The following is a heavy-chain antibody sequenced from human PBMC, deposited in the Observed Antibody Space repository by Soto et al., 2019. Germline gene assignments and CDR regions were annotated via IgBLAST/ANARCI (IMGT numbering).Heavy chain of an antibody. D-gene: IGHD1-26*01. CDR2: MGNDGITT. CDR1: GFTFSTYG. V-gene: IGHV3-30*02. CDR3: AKEFQWELHAFDI. J-gene: IGHJ3*02. Sequence: GGSLRLSCAASGFTFSTYGMHWARQAPGKGLEWVAVMGNDGITTFYADSVKGRFTISRGNSKNTLFLQMNSLRADDTAVYYCAKEFQWELHAFDIWGQGTMVTVSS.